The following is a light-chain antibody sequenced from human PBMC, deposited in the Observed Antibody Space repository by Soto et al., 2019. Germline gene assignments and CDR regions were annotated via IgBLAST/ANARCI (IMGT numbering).Light chain of an antibody. CDR1: QSVRNTY. CDR2: GAS. J-gene: IGKJ1*01. V-gene: IGKV3-20*01. CDR3: HQYGNSPWT. Sequence: IVLTQSPGTLSLSPGERVTLSCRASQSVRNTYLSWYQQKPGQPPRLLISGASSRATGIPDRFSGSASGTVFTLTINILEPDDFAVYYCHQYGNSPWTFGQGTKVDIK.